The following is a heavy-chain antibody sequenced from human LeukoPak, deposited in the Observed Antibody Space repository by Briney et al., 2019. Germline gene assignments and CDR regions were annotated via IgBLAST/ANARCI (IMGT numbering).Heavy chain of an antibody. Sequence: SETLSLTCTVSGGSISSYYWSWIRQPPGKGLEWIGYIYYSENTNYNPSLKSRVTISVGTSKRQFSLKLFSVTAADTAVYYCARSHKAMAGEGLFDYWGQGTLVTVSS. J-gene: IGHJ4*02. CDR3: ARSHKAMAGEGLFDY. D-gene: IGHD5-18*01. V-gene: IGHV4-59*01. CDR1: GGSISSYY. CDR2: IYYSENT.